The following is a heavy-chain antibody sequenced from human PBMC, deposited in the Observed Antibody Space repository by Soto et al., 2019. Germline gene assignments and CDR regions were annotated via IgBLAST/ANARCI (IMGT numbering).Heavy chain of an antibody. Sequence: PSETLSLTCTVSGGSISSGGYYWSWIRQHPGKGLEWIGYIYYSGSTYYNPSLKSRVTISVDTSKNQFSLKLSSVTAADTAVYYCARVRITMVRGVIINYSGMDVWGQGTTVTVSS. V-gene: IGHV4-31*03. J-gene: IGHJ6*02. D-gene: IGHD3-10*01. CDR1: GGSISSGGYY. CDR2: IYYSGST. CDR3: ARVRITMVRGVIINYSGMDV.